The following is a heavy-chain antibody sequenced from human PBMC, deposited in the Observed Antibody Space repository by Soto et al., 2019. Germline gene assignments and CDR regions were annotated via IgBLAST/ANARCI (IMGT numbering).Heavy chain of an antibody. CDR1: GYNFSNHW. J-gene: IGHJ4*02. Sequence: PGESLKISCVGSGYNFSNHWIGWVRQMPGKGLEWVGVIFPGDSDTRYSPSFQGQVTISADKSISTAYLQWSSLRASDAAMYYCARGFCTSISCYSTFNYWGQGTLVTVSS. D-gene: IGHD2-2*01. V-gene: IGHV5-51*01. CDR2: IFPGDSDT. CDR3: ARGFCTSISCYSTFNY.